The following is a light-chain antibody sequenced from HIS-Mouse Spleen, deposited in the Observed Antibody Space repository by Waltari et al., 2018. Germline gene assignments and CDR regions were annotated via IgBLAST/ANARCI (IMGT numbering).Light chain of an antibody. CDR2: EDS. Sequence: SYELTQPPSVSVSPGQTARITCSGDALPKKYAYWYQQKSGQAPVLVIYEDSKRPSGIPERFSGSSSGTMATLTISGAQVKYEADYYCYSTDSSGNHRVFGGGTKLTVL. V-gene: IGLV3-10*01. CDR3: YSTDSSGNHRV. CDR1: ALPKKY. J-gene: IGLJ2*01.